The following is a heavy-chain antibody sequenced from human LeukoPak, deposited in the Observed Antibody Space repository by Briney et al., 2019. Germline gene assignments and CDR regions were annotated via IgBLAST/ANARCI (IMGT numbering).Heavy chain of an antibody. CDR1: GFTFTNYG. CDR3: ARDLSPVVRASPMGY. V-gene: IGHV3-30*03. Sequence: GTSLRLSWAASGFTFTNYGMHWVRQAPGKGLEWVALITYDGYYKYYSDSVKGRFTISSDTSKNTLYLQMNSLRAEDTAVYYCARDLSPVVRASPMGYWGQGTPVTVSS. J-gene: IGHJ4*02. D-gene: IGHD3-10*01. CDR2: ITYDGYYK.